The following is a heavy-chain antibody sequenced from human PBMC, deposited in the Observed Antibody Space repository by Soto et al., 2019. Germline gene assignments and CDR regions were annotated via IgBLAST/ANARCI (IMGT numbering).Heavy chain of an antibody. CDR3: ATDLYYYETTGFYFFLPLDY. CDR2: ISYSGAT. V-gene: IGHV4-39*01. CDR1: GSSISSTTYY. Sequence: SETLSLTCAVAGSSISSTTYYWGWIRQPPGKGLEWIGTISYSGATYYNPSLKSRVTISVDTSNNQLFLKLTSVTAADTAVYYCATDLYYYETTGFYFFLPLDYWGQGALVTVSS. D-gene: IGHD3-22*01. J-gene: IGHJ4*02.